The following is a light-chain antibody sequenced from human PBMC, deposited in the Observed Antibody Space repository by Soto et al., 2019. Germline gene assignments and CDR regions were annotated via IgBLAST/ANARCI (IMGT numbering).Light chain of an antibody. V-gene: IGKV2-30*02. J-gene: IGKJ2*01. CDR3: MQGTHWPYT. CDR1: QGLLHSNGDTF. Sequence: DVVMTQSPLSLPVTLGQPASISCRSSQGLLHSNGDTFLSWFQQRPGQSPRRLIYQVSNRDSGVPDRLSGRGSGTDFTLTISRVEAEDVGIYYCMQGTHWPYTFGQGTKLEI. CDR2: QVS.